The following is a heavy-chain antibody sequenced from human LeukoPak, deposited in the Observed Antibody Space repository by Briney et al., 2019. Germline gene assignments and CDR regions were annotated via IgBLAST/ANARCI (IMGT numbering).Heavy chain of an antibody. D-gene: IGHD1-26*01. Sequence: GGSLRLCCAASGFTFSSYAMSWVRQAPGKGLEWVSTISGSGGSTYYADSVKGRFTISRDNSKNTLYLQMNSLRAEDTAVYYCAKKRGVGATAVTHFDYWGQGTLVTVSS. CDR2: ISGSGGST. J-gene: IGHJ4*02. CDR3: AKKRGVGATAVTHFDY. CDR1: GFTFSSYA. V-gene: IGHV3-23*01.